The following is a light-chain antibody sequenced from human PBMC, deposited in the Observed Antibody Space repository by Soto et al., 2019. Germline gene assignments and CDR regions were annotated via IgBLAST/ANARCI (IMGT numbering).Light chain of an antibody. Sequence: EIVLTQSPATLSLSPGERATLSCRTSQSVNNYLAWYQQRPVQAPRLLIYDSSNLAAGIPAMFSASGSGTDFTLTISSLETEEFSVYYCLRRSRWPRTFGQRTKVVLK. CDR1: QSVNNY. J-gene: IGKJ1*01. CDR3: LRRSRWPRT. V-gene: IGKV3-11*01. CDR2: DSS.